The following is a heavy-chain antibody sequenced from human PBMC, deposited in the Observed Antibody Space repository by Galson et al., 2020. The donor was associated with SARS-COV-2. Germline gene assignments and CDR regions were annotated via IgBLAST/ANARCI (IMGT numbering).Heavy chain of an antibody. J-gene: IGHJ4*02. D-gene: IGHD3-22*01. CDR2: ISSSSSYI. CDR3: ARGPEGGRYYYEKYYLDY. Sequence: KIGESLKISCAASGFTFSSYSMNWVRQAPGKGLEWASSISSSSSYIYYADSVKGRFTISRDNAKNSLYLQMNSLRAEDTAVYYCARGPEGGRYYYEKYYLDYRGQGTRVTGSS. V-gene: IGHV3-21*01. CDR1: GFTFSSYS.